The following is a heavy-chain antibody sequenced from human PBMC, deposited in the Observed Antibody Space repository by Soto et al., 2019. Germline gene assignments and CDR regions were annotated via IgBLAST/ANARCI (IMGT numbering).Heavy chain of an antibody. CDR2: INSGGST. Sequence: QVQLQESGPGLVKPSQTLSLACTVSGGSISSGDFYWSWIRQPPGKGLEWIGYINSGGSTYYNPSLKTRLTISVDTSNNQFSLKLSSVTAADTAVYYCARDLYYYYGMDVWGQGTTVTVSS. CDR1: GGSISSGDFY. CDR3: ARDLYYYYGMDV. J-gene: IGHJ6*02. V-gene: IGHV4-30-4*01.